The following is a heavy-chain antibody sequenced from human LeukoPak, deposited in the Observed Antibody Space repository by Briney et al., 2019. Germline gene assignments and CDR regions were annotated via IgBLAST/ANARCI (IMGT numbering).Heavy chain of an antibody. CDR3: ARAGLYSGSGLDY. D-gene: IGHD5-12*01. CDR1: GFIFSSYN. Sequence: PGGSLTLSCAASGFIFSSYNMNWVRQAPGKGLEWVSSISNGGGYIYYEDSVKGRFTISRDNAKNSLYLQMNSLRAEDTAVYYCARAGLYSGSGLDYWGQGTLVTVSS. J-gene: IGHJ4*02. CDR2: ISNGGGYI. V-gene: IGHV3-21*01.